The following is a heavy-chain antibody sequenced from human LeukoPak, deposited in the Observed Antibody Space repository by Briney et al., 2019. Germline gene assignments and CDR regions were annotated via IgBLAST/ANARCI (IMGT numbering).Heavy chain of an antibody. J-gene: IGHJ6*02. D-gene: IGHD2-21*01. CDR1: GFIFSGYG. Sequence: PGGSLRLSCAASGFIFSGYGMHWVRQAPGKGLEWVAVISYDGSKKYYADSVKGRFTISRDNSKNSLYLQMNSLRTEDTAVFYCARDMSCGVSRYWTYGMDVWGQGTTVTVSS. CDR2: ISYDGSKK. CDR3: ARDMSCGVSRYWTYGMDV. V-gene: IGHV3-30-3*01.